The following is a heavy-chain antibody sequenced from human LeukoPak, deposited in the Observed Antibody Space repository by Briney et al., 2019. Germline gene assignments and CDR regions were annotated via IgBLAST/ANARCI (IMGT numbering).Heavy chain of an antibody. D-gene: IGHD5-12*01. CDR1: GYTLTELS. J-gene: IGHJ6*02. Sequence: ASVKVSCKVSGYTLTELSMHWVRLAPGKGLEWMGGFDPEDGETIYAQKFQGRVTMTEDTSTDTAYMELSSLRSEDTAVYYCATDRGYSGYEDYYGMDVWGQGTTVTVSS. CDR2: FDPEDGET. CDR3: ATDRGYSGYEDYYGMDV. V-gene: IGHV1-24*01.